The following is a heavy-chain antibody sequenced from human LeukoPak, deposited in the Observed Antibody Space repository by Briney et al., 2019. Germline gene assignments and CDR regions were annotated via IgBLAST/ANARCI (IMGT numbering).Heavy chain of an antibody. CDR1: GYTLTGYY. V-gene: IGHV1-2*02. J-gene: IGHJ4*02. D-gene: IGHD5-12*01. CDR2: INPNSGGT. Sequence: ASVKVSCKAAGYTLTGYYMHWVRQAPGQGLEWMGWINPNSGGTKYAQKFQGRVSMTRDTSISTAYMELSSLSSDDTAVYYCARAEAIDYWGQGTLVTVSS. CDR3: ARAEAIDY.